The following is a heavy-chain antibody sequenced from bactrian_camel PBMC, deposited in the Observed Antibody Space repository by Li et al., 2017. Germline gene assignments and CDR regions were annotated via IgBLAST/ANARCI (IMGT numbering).Heavy chain of an antibody. V-gene: IGHV3S1*01. Sequence: HVQLVESGGGLGQPGGSLRLSCLASGYTYSIASVAWFRQAPGKVREGVATINSANYITYADSVKDRFTISRDNAKKTLYLNMNSLSPEDTAMYYRAARGPYCYTKLSVRDFTYWGQGTQVTVS. J-gene: IGHJ6*01. CDR3: AARGPYCYTKLSVRDFTY. CDR1: GYTYSIAS. D-gene: IGHD2*01. CDR2: INSANYIT.